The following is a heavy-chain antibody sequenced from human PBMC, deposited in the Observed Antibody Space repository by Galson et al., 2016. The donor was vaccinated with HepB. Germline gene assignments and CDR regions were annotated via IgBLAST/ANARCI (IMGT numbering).Heavy chain of an antibody. J-gene: IGHJ5*02. CDR2: IYSCGST. V-gene: IGHV3-66*01. CDR3: ARNRHCSGGSCYGA. D-gene: IGHD2-15*01. CDR1: GFTVSNNY. Sequence: SLRLSCAASGFTVSNNYMRWVRQAPGKGLEWVSLIYSCGSTYYADSVKGRFTISRDSSKNTLYLQMNSLRAEDTAVYYCARNRHCSGGSCYGAWGQGTLVTVSS.